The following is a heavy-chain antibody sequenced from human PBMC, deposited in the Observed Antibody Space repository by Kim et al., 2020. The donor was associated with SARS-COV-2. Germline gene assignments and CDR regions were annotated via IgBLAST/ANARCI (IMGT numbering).Heavy chain of an antibody. V-gene: IGHV3-21*01. CDR3: ARDRKVRGVISYYYGMDV. D-gene: IGHD3-10*01. CDR1: GFTFSSYS. Sequence: GGSLRLSCAASGFTFSSYSMNWVRQAPGKGLEWVSSISSSSSYIYYADSVKGRFTISRDNAKNSLYLQMNSLRAEDTAVYYCARDRKVRGVISYYYGMDVWGQGTTVTVSS. J-gene: IGHJ6*02. CDR2: ISSSSSYI.